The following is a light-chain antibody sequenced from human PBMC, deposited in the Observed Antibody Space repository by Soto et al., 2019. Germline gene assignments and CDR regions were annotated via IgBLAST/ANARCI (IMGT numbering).Light chain of an antibody. CDR2: DVT. V-gene: IGLV2-11*01. Sequence: QSVLTQPRSVSGSPGQSVTISCTGTSSDVGGYNYVSWYQQHPDKAPKLMIYDVTKRPSGVPDRFSGSKSGNTASLTISGLQADDEAEYYCCSYAGSGSFYVFGTGTKLTVL. CDR3: CSYAGSGSFYV. J-gene: IGLJ1*01. CDR1: SSDVGGYNY.